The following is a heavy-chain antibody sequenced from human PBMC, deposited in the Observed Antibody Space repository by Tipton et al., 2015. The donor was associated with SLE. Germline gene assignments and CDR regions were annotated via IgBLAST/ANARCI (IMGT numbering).Heavy chain of an antibody. CDR2: ISGDGGST. D-gene: IGHD3-22*01. J-gene: IGHJ4*02. CDR1: GFTFDDYA. CDR3: AKGSGYYYVGIDY. V-gene: IGHV3-43*02. Sequence: SLRLSCAASGFTFDDYAMHWVRQAPGKGLAWVSLISGDGGSTYYADSVKGRFTISRDNSKNSLYLQMNSLRTEDTALYYCAKGSGYYYVGIDYWGQGTLVTVSS.